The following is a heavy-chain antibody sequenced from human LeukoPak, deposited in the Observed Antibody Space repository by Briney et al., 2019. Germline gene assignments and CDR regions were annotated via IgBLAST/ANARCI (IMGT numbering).Heavy chain of an antibody. CDR1: GCTFSSYG. V-gene: IGHV3-23*01. D-gene: IGHD2-2*01. CDR2: ITGSGGST. Sequence: GGPLRLSSAASGCTFSSYGMSWVRQAPGKVLEWVSAITGSGGSTYYAASVKGRFTISRDNSKNTLHLHMNRLRAEETAVYYCAKDLAGYCSSTSCLRGYWGQGTLVTVSS. J-gene: IGHJ4*02. CDR3: AKDLAGYCSSTSCLRGY.